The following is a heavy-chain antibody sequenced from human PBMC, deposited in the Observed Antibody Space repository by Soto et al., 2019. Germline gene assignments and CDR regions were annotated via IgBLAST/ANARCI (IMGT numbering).Heavy chain of an antibody. Sequence: SETLSLTCTVSGGSISSGGYYWSWIRQHPGKGLEWIGYIYYSGSTYYNPSLKSRVTISVDTSKNQFSLKLSSVTAADTAVYYCAAWACGGDCYSSPWFDPWGQGTMVTVSS. CDR2: IYYSGST. CDR1: GGSISSGGYY. CDR3: AAWACGGDCYSSPWFDP. D-gene: IGHD2-21*02. J-gene: IGHJ5*02. V-gene: IGHV4-31*03.